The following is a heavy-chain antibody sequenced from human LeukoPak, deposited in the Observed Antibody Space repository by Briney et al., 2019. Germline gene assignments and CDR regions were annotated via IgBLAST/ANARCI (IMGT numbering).Heavy chain of an antibody. D-gene: IGHD6-19*01. CDR2: IKSKTDGGTT. V-gene: IGHV3-15*01. CDR1: GFTFSNAW. Sequence: GGSLRLSCAASGFTFSNAWMSWVRQAPGKGLEWVGRIKSKTDGGTTDYAAPVKGRFTISRDDSKNTLYMQMNSLKTEDTAVYYCTTDQIAVAGTALDYWGQGTLVTVSS. CDR3: TTDQIAVAGTALDY. J-gene: IGHJ4*02.